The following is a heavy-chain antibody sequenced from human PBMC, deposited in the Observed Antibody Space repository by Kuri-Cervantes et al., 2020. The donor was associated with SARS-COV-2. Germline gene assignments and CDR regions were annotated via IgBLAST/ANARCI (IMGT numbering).Heavy chain of an antibody. CDR3: ARGTPTALLGLSDLCFDY. CDR1: GGTFSSYA. CDR2: IIPIFGTA. Sequence: SVKVSCKASGGTFSSYAISWVRQAPGQGLEWMGGIIPIFGTANYAQKFQGRVTITTGESTSTAYMELSSLRSEDTAVYYCARGTPTALLGLSDLCFDYWGQGTLVTVSS. D-gene: IGHD2-15*01. J-gene: IGHJ4*02. V-gene: IGHV1-69*05.